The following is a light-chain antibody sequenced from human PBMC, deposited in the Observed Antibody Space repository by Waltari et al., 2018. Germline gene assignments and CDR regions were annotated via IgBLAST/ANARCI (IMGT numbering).Light chain of an antibody. Sequence: DIQMTQSPPTLSASVGDRVTITSRASQSVSSWLAWYQQKPGKAPNLLIYRASSLESGVPSRFSDSGSGTEFTLTISSLQPDDFATYYCQQYNTYPRTFGQGTKLEIK. V-gene: IGKV1-5*03. CDR1: QSVSSW. J-gene: IGKJ2*01. CDR2: RAS. CDR3: QQYNTYPRT.